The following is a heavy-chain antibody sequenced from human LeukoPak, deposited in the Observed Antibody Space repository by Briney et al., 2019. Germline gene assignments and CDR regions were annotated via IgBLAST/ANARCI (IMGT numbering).Heavy chain of an antibody. Sequence: GGSLRLSCAASGFTFSSYGMHWVRQAPGKGLEWVAVISYDGSNKYYADSVKGRFTISRDNSKNTLYLQMNSLRAEDTAVYYCAKTTATFGSSWYRRGIDYWGQGTLVTVSS. D-gene: IGHD6-13*01. CDR2: ISYDGSNK. CDR1: GFTFSSYG. V-gene: IGHV3-30*18. CDR3: AKTTATFGSSWYRRGIDY. J-gene: IGHJ4*02.